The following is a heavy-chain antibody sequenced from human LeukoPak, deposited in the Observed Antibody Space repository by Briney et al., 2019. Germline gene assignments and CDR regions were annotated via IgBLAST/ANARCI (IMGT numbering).Heavy chain of an antibody. D-gene: IGHD6-19*01. Sequence: ASVKVSCKASGYTFTSYGISWVRQAPGQGLEWMGWISAYNGNTNYAQKLQGRVTMTEDTSTDTAYMELSSLRSEDTAVYYCATDPHSSGWYYYDYWGQGTLVTVSS. CDR2: ISAYNGNT. CDR3: ATDPHSSGWYYYDY. V-gene: IGHV1-18*01. J-gene: IGHJ4*02. CDR1: GYTFTSYG.